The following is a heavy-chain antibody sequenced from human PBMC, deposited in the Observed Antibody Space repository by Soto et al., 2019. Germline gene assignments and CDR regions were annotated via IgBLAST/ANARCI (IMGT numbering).Heavy chain of an antibody. CDR2: IIPIFGTA. J-gene: IGHJ6*02. D-gene: IGHD1-26*01. CDR1: GGTFSSYA. CDR3: ARASSRSGSYQGDYCCGMDG. V-gene: IGHV1-69*01. Sequence: QVQLVQSGAEVKKPGSSVKVSCKASGGTFSSYAISWVRQAPGQGLEWMGGIIPIFGTANYAQKFQGRVTSTADESTSTAYMELRSLRSEDTGVYYCARASSRSGSYQGDYCCGMDGWGQWPTVTVSS.